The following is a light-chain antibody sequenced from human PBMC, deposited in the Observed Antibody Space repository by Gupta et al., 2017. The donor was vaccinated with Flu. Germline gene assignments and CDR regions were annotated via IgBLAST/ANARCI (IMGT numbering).Light chain of an antibody. J-gene: IGKJ1*01. Sequence: SPSTLSASVGDRITITCRASQSVSNGLSWYQQRSGKAPKLLMRKTSSLMIGVPSRFSGSGSGTEFTLTIDSLQSDDFATYFCQQYSVSSTFGQGTKVEIK. CDR3: QQYSVSST. CDR1: QSVSNG. V-gene: IGKV1-5*03. CDR2: KTS.